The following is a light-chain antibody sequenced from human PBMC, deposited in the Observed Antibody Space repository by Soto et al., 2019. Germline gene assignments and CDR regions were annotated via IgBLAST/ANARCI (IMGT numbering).Light chain of an antibody. CDR2: DVS. CDR1: SSDVGAYNY. J-gene: IGLJ2*01. V-gene: IGLV2-14*01. CDR3: SSYTTSSTRV. Sequence: QSVLTQPASVSGSPGQSLTISCTGTSSDVGAYNYVSWYQQHPGKAPKLMIYDVSNRPSGLSNRFSGSKSGNTASLTISGLQAEDEADYYCSSYTTSSTRVFGGGTKLTVL.